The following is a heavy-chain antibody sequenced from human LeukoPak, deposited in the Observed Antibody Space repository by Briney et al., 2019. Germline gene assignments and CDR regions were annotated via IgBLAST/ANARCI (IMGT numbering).Heavy chain of an antibody. CDR1: AYTFTTYY. D-gene: IGHD3-22*01. J-gene: IGHJ6*03. CDR3: ARVERPYYYDSSGSHYYMDV. CDR2: SDPSGDST. V-gene: IGHV1-46*01. Sequence: ASVKVSCKASAYTFTTYYIHWVRLAPGQGLEWMGISDPSGDSTSYAQKFQGRVTMTRNTSISTAYMELSSLRSEDTAVYYCARVERPYYYDSSGSHYYMDVWGKGTTVTISS.